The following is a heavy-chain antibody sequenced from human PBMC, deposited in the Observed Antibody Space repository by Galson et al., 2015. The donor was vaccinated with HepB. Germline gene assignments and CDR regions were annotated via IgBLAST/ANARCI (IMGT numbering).Heavy chain of an antibody. Sequence: CAISGDSVSRNSGAWNWIRQSPSRGLEWLGRTYYRSKWYNDYAVSVKSRITINADTSKNQFSLQLNSVTPEDTAVYYCAREPHAFDIWGQGTMVTVPS. J-gene: IGHJ3*02. CDR1: GDSVSRNSGA. CDR2: TYYRSKWYN. CDR3: AREPHAFDI. V-gene: IGHV6-1*01.